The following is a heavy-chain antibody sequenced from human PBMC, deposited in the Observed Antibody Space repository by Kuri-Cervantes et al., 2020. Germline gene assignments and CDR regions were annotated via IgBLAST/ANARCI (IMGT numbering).Heavy chain of an antibody. CDR2: IYYSGNT. J-gene: IGHJ4*02. CDR3: ARVRAAAGKQFDY. V-gene: IGHV4-61*01. Sequence: GSLRLSCTVSGVSVSSGSYYWSWIRQPPGKGLEWIAYIYYSGNTNYNPSLKSRVTISLDTSKNQFSLKLNTVTPADTAVYYCARVRAAAGKQFDYWGQGTLVTVSS. D-gene: IGHD6-13*01. CDR1: GVSVSSGSYY.